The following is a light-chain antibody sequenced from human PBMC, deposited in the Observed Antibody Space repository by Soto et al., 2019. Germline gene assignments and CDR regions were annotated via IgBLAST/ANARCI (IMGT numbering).Light chain of an antibody. Sequence: AIRLTQSPSSFSASTGDRVTITCRASQGISTYLAWYQQKPGKAPKLLIYAASTLQTGVPSRFGGSGSGTDFTLTISYLQSEDFATYYCQQYYIYPRTFGQGTRVEIK. V-gene: IGKV1-8*01. J-gene: IGKJ1*01. CDR1: QGISTY. CDR2: AAS. CDR3: QQYYIYPRT.